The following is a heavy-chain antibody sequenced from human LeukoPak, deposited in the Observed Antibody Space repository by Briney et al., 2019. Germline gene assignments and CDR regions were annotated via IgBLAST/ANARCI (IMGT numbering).Heavy chain of an antibody. D-gene: IGHD1-26*01. Sequence: PGGSLRLSCAASGFTFSSYSMNWVRQAPGKGLEWVSSISSSSSYIYYADSVKGRFTISRDNAKNSLYLQMNSLRAEDTAVYYCAREVGASKGGFFDPWGQGTLVTVSS. CDR3: AREVGASKGGFFDP. CDR2: ISSSSSYI. V-gene: IGHV3-21*01. J-gene: IGHJ5*02. CDR1: GFTFSSYS.